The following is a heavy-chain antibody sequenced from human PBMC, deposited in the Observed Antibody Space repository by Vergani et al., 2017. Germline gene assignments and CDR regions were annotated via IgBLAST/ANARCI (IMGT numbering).Heavy chain of an antibody. CDR2: ISGSGGST. J-gene: IGHJ4*02. D-gene: IGHD2-15*01. CDR1: GFTFSSYA. Sequence: EVQLLESGGGLVQPGGSLRLSCAASGFTFSSYAMSWVRQAPGKGLEWVSAISGSGGSTYYADSVKGRFTISRDNSKNTLYLQMNSLRAEDTAVYYCARGPLNPPDELFGQKDIVVVVAATSRDYWGQGTLVTVSS. V-gene: IGHV3-23*01. CDR3: ARGPLNPPDELFGQKDIVVVVAATSRDY.